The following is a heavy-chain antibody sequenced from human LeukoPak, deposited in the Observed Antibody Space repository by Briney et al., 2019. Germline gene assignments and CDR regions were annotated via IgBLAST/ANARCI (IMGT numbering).Heavy chain of an antibody. CDR2: INSNTGGT. V-gene: IGHV1-2*02. Sequence: ASVNVSCKASGYIFTGYYLHWVRQAPGQGPEWMGWINSNTGGTLYAEKFQGRVTVTTGTHISTAYMELSNLTLDDTAVYYCARDLRGGQLLQWFDPWGQGTLVTVSS. CDR3: ARDLRGGQLLQWFDP. D-gene: IGHD3-22*01. J-gene: IGHJ5*02. CDR1: GYIFTGYY.